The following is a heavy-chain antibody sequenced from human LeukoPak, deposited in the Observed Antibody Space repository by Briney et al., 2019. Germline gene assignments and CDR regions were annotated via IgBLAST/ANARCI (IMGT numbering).Heavy chain of an antibody. J-gene: IGHJ4*02. D-gene: IGHD2-15*01. V-gene: IGHV4-59*08. Sequence: SETLSLTCTVSGGSISSYYWSWIRQPPGKGLEWIGHIFYSGRTNYNPPLRGRVTISVDTSKNQFSLKLSSVTAADTAVYYCARHGGYCSGGSCYPDYWGQGTLVTVSS. CDR2: IFYSGRT. CDR3: ARHGGYCSGGSCYPDY. CDR1: GGSISSYY.